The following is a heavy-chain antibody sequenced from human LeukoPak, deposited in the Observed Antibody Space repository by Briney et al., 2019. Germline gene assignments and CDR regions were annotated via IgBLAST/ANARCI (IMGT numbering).Heavy chain of an antibody. V-gene: IGHV4-61*02. CDR2: IYSSGST. CDR1: GGSISSGDYY. Sequence: SQTLSLTCTVSGGSISSGDYYWSWIRQPAGEGPEWIGRIYSSGSTSYNPSLKSRVTMSVDTSKNQFSLKLTSVTAADTAVYYCARGGVFMAAGTFDYWGQGTLVTVSS. J-gene: IGHJ4*02. CDR3: ARGGVFMAAGTFDY. D-gene: IGHD6-13*01.